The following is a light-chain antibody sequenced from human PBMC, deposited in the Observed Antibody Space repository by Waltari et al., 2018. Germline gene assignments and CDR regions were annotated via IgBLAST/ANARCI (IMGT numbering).Light chain of an antibody. Sequence: DIVMTQSPDSLALSLGERATINCKSSQSVLYSSNNSNYLARYQPKQGHPPNLLIYWASNRESGVPDRFSGSGSGTDFTLTISSLQAEDVAVYYCQQYHSTPFTFGPGTKVDIK. CDR3: QQYHSTPFT. CDR1: QSVLYSSNNSNY. J-gene: IGKJ3*01. V-gene: IGKV4-1*01. CDR2: WAS.